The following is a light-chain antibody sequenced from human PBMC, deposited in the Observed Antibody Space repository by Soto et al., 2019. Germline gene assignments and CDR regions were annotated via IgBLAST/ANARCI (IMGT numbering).Light chain of an antibody. V-gene: IGLV2-23*02. CDR1: SSDFGSYNL. CDR2: EAT. J-gene: IGLJ1*01. Sequence: QSVLTQPASVSGSPGQSITVSCTGTSSDFGSYNLVSWYQQHPGKAPKLIIYEATRRPSGVSDRFSASKSGNTASLTISGLQAEDEADYFCCSYAGTDTFDVFGTGTKLTVL. CDR3: CSYAGTDTFDV.